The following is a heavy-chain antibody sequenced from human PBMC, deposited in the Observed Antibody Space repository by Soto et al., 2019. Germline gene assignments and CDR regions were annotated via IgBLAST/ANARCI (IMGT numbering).Heavy chain of an antibody. D-gene: IGHD2-15*01. CDR1: GGSISSSSYY. CDR3: ARQKFCSGGSCIWFDP. Sequence: SETLSLTCTVSGGSISSSSYYWGWIRQPPGKGLEWIGGIYYSGSTYYNPSLKSRVTISVDTSKNQFSLKLSSVTAADTAVYYCARQKFCSGGSCIWFDPWGQGTLVTVSS. CDR2: IYYSGST. J-gene: IGHJ5*02. V-gene: IGHV4-39*01.